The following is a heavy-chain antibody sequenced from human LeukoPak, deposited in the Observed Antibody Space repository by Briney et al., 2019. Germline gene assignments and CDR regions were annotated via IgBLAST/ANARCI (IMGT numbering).Heavy chain of an antibody. J-gene: IGHJ4*02. CDR1: GGSISSSSYD. V-gene: IGHV4-39*07. CDR2: IYYSGST. CDR3: ARAYDFWSGYYPLDY. Sequence: SETLSLTCTVSGGSISSSSYDWGWIRQPPGKGLEWIGSIYYSGSTYYNPSLKSRVTISVDTSKNQFSLKLSSVTAADTAVYYCARAYDFWSGYYPLDYWGQGTLVTVSS. D-gene: IGHD3-3*01.